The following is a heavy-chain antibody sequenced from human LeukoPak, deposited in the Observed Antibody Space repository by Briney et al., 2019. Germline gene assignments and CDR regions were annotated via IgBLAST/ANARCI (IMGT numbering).Heavy chain of an antibody. CDR2: INPNSGGT. D-gene: IGHD3-10*01. CDR1: GYTFTGYY. CDR3: ARVDELWFGELLGHYYYGMDV. J-gene: IGHJ6*02. Sequence: ASVKVSCKASGYTFTGYYMHWVRQAPGQGLEWMGWINPNSGGTNYAQKFQDRVTMTRDTSISTAYMELSRLRSDDTAVYYCARVDELWFGELLGHYYYGMDVWGQGTTVTVSS. V-gene: IGHV1-2*02.